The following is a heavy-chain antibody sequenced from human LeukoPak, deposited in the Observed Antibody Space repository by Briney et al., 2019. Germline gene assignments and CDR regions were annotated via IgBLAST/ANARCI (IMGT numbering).Heavy chain of an antibody. CDR3: ARRHQSCDGGSCYPYYFDS. CDR2: IYPGDSDT. D-gene: IGHD2-15*01. Sequence: GESLKISCKGSGYSFANYWIGWVRPMPGKGLEWMGIIYPGDSDTRYSPSFQGQVTISADKSINTAYLQWSSLKASDTAIYYCARRHQSCDGGSCYPYYFDSWGQGTLVTVSS. CDR1: GYSFANYW. V-gene: IGHV5-51*01. J-gene: IGHJ4*02.